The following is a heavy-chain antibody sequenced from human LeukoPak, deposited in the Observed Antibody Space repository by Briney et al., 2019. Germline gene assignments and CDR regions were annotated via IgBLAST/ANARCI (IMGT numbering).Heavy chain of an antibody. CDR3: ARDVSGFGLPRFDY. CDR1: GYTFTGYY. Sequence: ASVKVSCKASGYTFTGYYMHWVRQAPGQGLEWMGRIYPNSGGTNYAQKFQGRVTMTRDTSISTAYMELRSLRSDDTAVYYCARDVSGFGLPRFDYWGQGTLVTVSS. CDR2: IYPNSGGT. J-gene: IGHJ4*02. V-gene: IGHV1-2*06. D-gene: IGHD3/OR15-3a*01.